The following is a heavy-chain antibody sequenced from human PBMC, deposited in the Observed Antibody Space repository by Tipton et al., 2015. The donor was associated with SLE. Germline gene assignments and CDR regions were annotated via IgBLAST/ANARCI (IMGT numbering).Heavy chain of an antibody. V-gene: IGHV3-74*01. CDR3: ARAITYSSVWADAFDI. Sequence: SLRLSCAASGFTFSSYWMHWVRQAPGKGLVWVSRINSDGSSTSYADSVKGRFTISRDNAKNTLYLQMNSLRAEDTAVYYCARAITYSSVWADAFDIWGQGTMVTVSS. J-gene: IGHJ3*02. CDR1: GFTFSSYW. CDR2: INSDGSST. D-gene: IGHD6-19*01.